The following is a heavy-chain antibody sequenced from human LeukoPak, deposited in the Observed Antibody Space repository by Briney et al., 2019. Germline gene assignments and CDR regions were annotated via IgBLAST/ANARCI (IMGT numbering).Heavy chain of an antibody. CDR3: AKGGYGYHHYMDV. CDR2: IWYDGSNK. V-gene: IGHV3-33*06. D-gene: IGHD5-18*01. CDR1: GFTFSSYG. Sequence: GRSLRLSCAASGFTFSSYGMHWVRQAPGKGLEWVAAIWYDGSNKYYADSVKGRFTISRDNSKNTLYLQMNSLRAEDTAVYYCAKGGYGYHHYMDVWGKGTTVTVSS. J-gene: IGHJ6*03.